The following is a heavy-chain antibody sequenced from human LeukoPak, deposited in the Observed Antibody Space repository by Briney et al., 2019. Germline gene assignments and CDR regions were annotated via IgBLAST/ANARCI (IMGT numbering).Heavy chain of an antibody. J-gene: IGHJ4*02. CDR1: GGSISSYY. CDR2: IYTSGST. V-gene: IGHV4-4*07. Sequence: SETLSLTCTVSGGSISSYYWSWIRQPAGKGLEWIGRIYTSGSTNYNPSLKSRVTMSVDTSKNQFSLKLSSVTAADTAVYYCARARITMVRGANSVMTNFDYWGQGTLVTVSS. CDR3: ARARITMVRGANSVMTNFDY. D-gene: IGHD3-10*01.